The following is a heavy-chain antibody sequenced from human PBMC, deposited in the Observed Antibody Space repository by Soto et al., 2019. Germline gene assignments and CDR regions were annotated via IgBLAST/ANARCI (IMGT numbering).Heavy chain of an antibody. V-gene: IGHV3-30*18. J-gene: IGHJ4*02. CDR1: GFTFSSYG. CDR3: AKSPFYSYGYGGNFDY. CDR2: ISYDGSNK. Sequence: GGSLRLSCAASGFTFSSYGMHWVRQAPGKGLEWVAVISYDGSNKYYADSVKGRFTISRDNSKNTLYLQMNSLRAEDTAVYYCAKSPFYSYGYGGNFDYWGQGTLVTVSS. D-gene: IGHD5-18*01.